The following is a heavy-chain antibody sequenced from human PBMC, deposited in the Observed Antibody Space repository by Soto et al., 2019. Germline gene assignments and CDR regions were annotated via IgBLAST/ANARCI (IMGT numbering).Heavy chain of an antibody. CDR1: GGSFSGYY. V-gene: IGHV4-34*01. D-gene: IGHD3-10*01. J-gene: IGHJ3*02. CDR2: INHSGST. Sequence: SETLSLTCAVYGGSFSGYYWSWIRQPPGKGLEWIGEINHSGSTNYNPSLKSRVTISVDTSKNQFSLKLSSVTAADTAVYYCARVPLWFGELNAFDIWGQGTMVTVSS. CDR3: ARVPLWFGELNAFDI.